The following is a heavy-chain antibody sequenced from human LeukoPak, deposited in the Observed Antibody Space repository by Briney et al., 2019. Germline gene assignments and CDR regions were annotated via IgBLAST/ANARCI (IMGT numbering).Heavy chain of an antibody. D-gene: IGHD2-21*02. CDR1: GYTFTSYG. CDR2: ISAFNGNT. J-gene: IGHJ4*02. CDR3: ARGLPIVVVTATPFDY. Sequence: ASVKVSCKASGYTFTSYGISWVRQAPGQGLEWMGWISAFNGNTNYAQKLQGRVTMTTDTSTSTAYMELRSLRSDDTAVYYCARGLPIVVVTATPFDYWGQGTLVTVPS. V-gene: IGHV1-18*01.